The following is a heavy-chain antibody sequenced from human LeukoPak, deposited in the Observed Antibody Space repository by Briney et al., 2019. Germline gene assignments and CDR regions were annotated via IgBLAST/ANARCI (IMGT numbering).Heavy chain of an antibody. D-gene: IGHD3-22*01. CDR1: GYTFTTYE. V-gene: IGHV1-8*01. CDR2: MNPNSGDT. J-gene: IGHJ4*02. CDR3: ARGFSDYDGTDYAILKY. Sequence: SVKVSCKASGYTFTTYEIDWVRQAPGQGLEWMGWMNPNSGDTGYAQKFQGRVTMTRDTSITTAYMELSSLRSEDTAVYYCARGFSDYDGTDYAILKYWGQGTLVTVSS.